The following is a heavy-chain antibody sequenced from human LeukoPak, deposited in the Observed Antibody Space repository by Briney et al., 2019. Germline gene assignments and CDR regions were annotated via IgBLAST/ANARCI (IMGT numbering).Heavy chain of an antibody. V-gene: IGHV1-18*01. CDR3: AREYRRVPGTMIGY. CDR2: ISAYNGNT. J-gene: IGHJ4*02. Sequence: ASVKVSCKASLYTFTSYGISWVLQAPGHGLEWMGWISAYNGNTNYAQKLQGRVTMTTDTSTSTAYIELRSLRCDDTGVYYCAREYRRVPGTMIGYWGQGTLVTVSS. CDR1: LYTFTSYG. D-gene: IGHD3-22*01.